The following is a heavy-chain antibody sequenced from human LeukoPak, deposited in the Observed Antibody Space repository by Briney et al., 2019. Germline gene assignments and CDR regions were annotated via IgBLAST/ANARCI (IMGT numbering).Heavy chain of an antibody. J-gene: IGHJ4*02. V-gene: IGHV3-53*01. CDR3: ARDSYYGSGSYYRYTFDY. CDR2: FYSGDST. D-gene: IGHD3-10*01. CDR1: GFSVSRDY. Sequence: GGSLRLSCAASGFSVSRDYMSWVRQAPGKGLEWVSVFYSGDSTYYADSVKGRFTISRDNSKNTLYLQMNSLRAEDTAVYYCARDSYYGSGSYYRYTFDYWGQGTLVTVSS.